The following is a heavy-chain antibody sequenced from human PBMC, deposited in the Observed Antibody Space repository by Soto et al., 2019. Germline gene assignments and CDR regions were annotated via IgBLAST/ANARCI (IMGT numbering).Heavy chain of an antibody. V-gene: IGHV3-30*14. CDR3: ARDGRGAGTLDY. J-gene: IGHJ4*01. D-gene: IGHD1-1*01. Sequence: PGGSLRLSCAASGFTFSSYSMQWVRQAPGKGLEWMAVISYDGTQRYYADSVKGRFTISRDNSKNTLYVQMNSLRVEDTAVYYCARDGRGAGTLDYWGHGTLVTVSS. CDR2: ISYDGTQR. CDR1: GFTFSSYS.